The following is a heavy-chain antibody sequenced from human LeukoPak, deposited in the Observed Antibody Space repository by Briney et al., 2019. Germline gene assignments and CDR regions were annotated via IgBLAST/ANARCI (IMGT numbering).Heavy chain of an antibody. J-gene: IGHJ4*02. V-gene: IGHV3-21*01. Sequence: PGGSLRLSCAASGFTFSSYSMNWVRQAPGKWLEWVSSMSINSGLKYHADSVKGRFTISRDNAKNSLYLQMNSLRAEDTAVYYCAREFEYRTSGAGYWGQGTLVTVSS. CDR1: GFTFSSYS. CDR3: AREFEYRTSGAGY. D-gene: IGHD6-6*01. CDR2: MSINSGLK.